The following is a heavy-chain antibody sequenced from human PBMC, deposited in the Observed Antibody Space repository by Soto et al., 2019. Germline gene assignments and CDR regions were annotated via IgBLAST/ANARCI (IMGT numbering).Heavy chain of an antibody. CDR3: ARLGSIAAAGRRRGGYY. D-gene: IGHD6-13*01. CDR1: GGSISSSSYY. CDR2: IYYSGST. J-gene: IGHJ4*02. Sequence: QLQLQESGPGLVKPSETLSLTCTVSGGSISSSSYYWGWIRQPPGKGLEWIRSIYYSGSTYYNPSLKSRVTISVDTSKNQFSLKLSSVTAADTAVYYCARLGSIAAAGRRRGGYYWGQGTLVTVSS. V-gene: IGHV4-39*01.